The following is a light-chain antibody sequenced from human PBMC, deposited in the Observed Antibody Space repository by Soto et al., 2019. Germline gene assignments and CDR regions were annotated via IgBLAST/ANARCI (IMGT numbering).Light chain of an antibody. J-gene: IGKJ1*01. V-gene: IGKV3-20*01. Sequence: EIVLTQSPGTLSLSPGERATLSCRARQSVSGSYLAWYQQKPGQSPRLLIYDASSRATGIPDRFSGSGSGTDFTLTISRVEPEDFALYYCQQYATRPWTFGQGTKVESK. CDR3: QQYATRPWT. CDR2: DAS. CDR1: QSVSGSY.